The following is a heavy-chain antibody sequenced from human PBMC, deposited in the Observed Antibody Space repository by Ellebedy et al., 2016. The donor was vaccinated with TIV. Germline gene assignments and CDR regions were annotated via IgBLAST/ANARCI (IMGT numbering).Heavy chain of an antibody. CDR3: AKRVTMVREVITYYHYTMDV. Sequence: PGGSLRLSCAASGFTFSSYGMHWVRQAPGKGLEWVAVIWYDGSNKYYADSVKGRFTISRDNSKNTLYLQMNSLRAEDTAVYYCAKRVTMVREVITYYHYTMDVWGQGTTVTVSS. D-gene: IGHD3-10*01. J-gene: IGHJ6*02. CDR2: IWYDGSNK. CDR1: GFTFSSYG. V-gene: IGHV3-33*06.